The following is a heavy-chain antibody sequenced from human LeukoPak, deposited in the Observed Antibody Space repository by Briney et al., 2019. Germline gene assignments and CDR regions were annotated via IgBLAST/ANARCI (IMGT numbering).Heavy chain of an antibody. CDR3: AINYGDYVVDAFDI. CDR1: GFTFSDYY. J-gene: IGHJ3*02. CDR2: ISSSGSTK. D-gene: IGHD4-17*01. Sequence: GGSLRLSCAASGFTFSDYYMSWIRQAPGKGLEWVSYISSSGSTKYDADSVKGRFTISRDNSKNTLYLQMNSLRAEDTAVYYCAINYGDYVVDAFDIWGQGTMVTVSS. V-gene: IGHV3-11*01.